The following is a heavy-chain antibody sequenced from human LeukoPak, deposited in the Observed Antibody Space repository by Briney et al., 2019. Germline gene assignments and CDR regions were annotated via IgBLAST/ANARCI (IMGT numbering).Heavy chain of an antibody. CDR3: ARRSYYYDSSGYYYLPFDY. CDR1: GGSFSGYY. D-gene: IGHD3-22*01. V-gene: IGHV4-34*01. CDR2: INHSGST. Sequence: SETLSLTCAVYGGSFSGYYWSWIRQPPGKGLEWIGEINHSGSTNYNPSLKSRVTISVDTSKNQFSLKLSSVTAADAAVYYCARRSYYYDSSGYYYLPFDYWGQGTLVTVSS. J-gene: IGHJ4*02.